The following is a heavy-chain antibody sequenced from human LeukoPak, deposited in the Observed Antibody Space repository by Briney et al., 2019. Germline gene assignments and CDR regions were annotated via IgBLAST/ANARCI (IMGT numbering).Heavy chain of an antibody. CDR3: SRAWGKGDAPYYFDY. Sequence: GGSLRLSCAASGFTFSSYSMNWVRQAPGKGLEWVSSISSSSSYIYYADSVKGRFTISRDNAKNSLYLQMNSLRAEDTAVYYCSRAWGKGDAPYYFDYWGQGTLVIVSS. V-gene: IGHV3-21*01. CDR1: GFTFSSYS. CDR2: ISSSSSYI. J-gene: IGHJ4*02. D-gene: IGHD7-27*01.